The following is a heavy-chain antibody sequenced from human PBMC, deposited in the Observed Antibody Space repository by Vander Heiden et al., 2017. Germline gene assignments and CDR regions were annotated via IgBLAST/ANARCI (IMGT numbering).Heavy chain of an antibody. CDR2: INPNSGGT. CDR3: ARPLSTGTGRLDY. J-gene: IGHJ4*02. V-gene: IGHV1-2*02. D-gene: IGHD1-1*01. CDR1: GYTLTGYY. Sequence: QVQQLQSGAEVKTPGASVRVSCKAYGYTLTGYYIHWVRQAPGQGLESMGWINPNSGGTNYAQKFQGRVTMTRDTSISTVYMELSRLSSDDTAVYYCARPLSTGTGRLDYWGQGTLVIVSS.